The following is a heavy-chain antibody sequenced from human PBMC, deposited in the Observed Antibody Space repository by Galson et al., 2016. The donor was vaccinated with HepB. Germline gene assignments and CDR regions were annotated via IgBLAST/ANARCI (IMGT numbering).Heavy chain of an antibody. D-gene: IGHD1-26*01. CDR1: SGSIRSHY. Sequence: LSLTCSVSSGSIRSHYWSWIRRPPGKGLEWTGYVYFTGSTHYNPSLNNRVTILADTSKNEFSLELTAVTAADTAVYYCARGSGSQTGWGIDYWGQGILGTVSS. V-gene: IGHV4-59*11. J-gene: IGHJ4*02. CDR3: ARGSGSQTGWGIDY. CDR2: VYFTGST.